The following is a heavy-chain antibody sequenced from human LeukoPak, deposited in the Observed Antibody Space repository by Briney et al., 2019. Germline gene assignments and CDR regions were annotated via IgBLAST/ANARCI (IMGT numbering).Heavy chain of an antibody. CDR3: ARDLRVLGSGTDAFDI. J-gene: IGHJ3*02. CDR1: GYTFTSYG. Sequence: ASVKVSCKASGYTFTSYGISWVRQAPGQGLEWMGWISAYNGNTHYAQKLQGRVTMTTDTSTSTVYMELRSLRSDDTAVYYCARDLRVLGSGTDAFDIWGQGTMVTVSS. V-gene: IGHV1-18*01. CDR2: ISAYNGNT. D-gene: IGHD6-25*01.